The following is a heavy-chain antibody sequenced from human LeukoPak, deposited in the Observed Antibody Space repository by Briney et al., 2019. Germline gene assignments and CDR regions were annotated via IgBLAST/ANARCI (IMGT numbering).Heavy chain of an antibody. J-gene: IGHJ6*03. CDR2: IYYSGST. CDR1: GGSISSSSYY. CDR3: ATTPIVVVPAAIRKLDYYYYYMDV. V-gene: IGHV4-39*01. D-gene: IGHD2-2*01. Sequence: SETLSLTCTVSGGSISSSSYYWGWIRQPPGKGLEWIGSIYYSGSTYYNPSLKSRVTISVDTSKNQFSLKLSSVTAADTAVYYCATTPIVVVPAAIRKLDYYYYYMDVWGKGTTVTISS.